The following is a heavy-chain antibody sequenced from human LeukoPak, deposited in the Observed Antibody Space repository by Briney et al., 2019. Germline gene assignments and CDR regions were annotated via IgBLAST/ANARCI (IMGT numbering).Heavy chain of an antibody. J-gene: IGHJ4*02. D-gene: IGHD2-8*01. CDR3: VRGNGRDY. Sequence: GGSLRLSCAASGFTFSSSTMNWVRQAPGKGLEWVSSISSSSSNTHYADSVKGRFTISRDNAKNSLYMQMNSLRAEDTAVYYCVRGNGRDYWGQGTLVTVSS. CDR1: GFTFSSST. V-gene: IGHV3-21*01. CDR2: ISSSSSNT.